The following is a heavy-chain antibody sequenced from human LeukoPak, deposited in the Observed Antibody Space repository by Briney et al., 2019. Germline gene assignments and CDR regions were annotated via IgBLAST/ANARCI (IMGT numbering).Heavy chain of an antibody. CDR3: AKDLLSSSWYHFDY. V-gene: IGHV3-23*01. Sequence: GGSLRLSCAASGFTFSSYAMSWVRQAPGKGLEWVSAISGSGGSTYCADSVKGRFTISRDNPKNTLYLQMNSLRAEDTAVYYCAKDLLSSSWYHFDYWGQGTLVTVSS. J-gene: IGHJ4*02. CDR2: ISGSGGST. CDR1: GFTFSSYA. D-gene: IGHD6-13*01.